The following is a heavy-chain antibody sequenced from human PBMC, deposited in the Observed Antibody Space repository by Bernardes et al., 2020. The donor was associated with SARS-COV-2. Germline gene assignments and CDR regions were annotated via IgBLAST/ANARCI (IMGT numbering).Heavy chain of an antibody. V-gene: IGHV1-18*04. J-gene: IGHJ4*02. D-gene: IGHD1-26*01. CDR1: GYSFSNHD. Sequence: ASVKVSCTASGYSFSNHDMNWVRQAPGQGLEWVGWISPHSANTNYAQNLQGRVSMTTDASARTGYMELRSLRSDDTAVYYCWVRVETGGVVFDHWGQGTLVTGSP. CDR3: WVRVETGGVVFDH. CDR2: ISPHSANT.